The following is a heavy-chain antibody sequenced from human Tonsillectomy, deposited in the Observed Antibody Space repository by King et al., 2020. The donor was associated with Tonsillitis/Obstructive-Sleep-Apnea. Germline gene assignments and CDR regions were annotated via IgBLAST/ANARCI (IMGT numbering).Heavy chain of an antibody. D-gene: IGHD3-10*01. Sequence: VQLVESGGGLVQPGGSLRLSCAASGITFSSYAMSLVRQAPGKGLEWVSTLIGGGGSTYYADSVKGRFTISRDNSKNTLYLQMNSLRAEDTAVYYCAKAMVQGIIITIFDYWGQGTLVTVSS. CDR3: AKAMVQGIIITIFDY. CDR1: GITFSSYA. V-gene: IGHV3-23*04. J-gene: IGHJ4*02. CDR2: LIGGGGST.